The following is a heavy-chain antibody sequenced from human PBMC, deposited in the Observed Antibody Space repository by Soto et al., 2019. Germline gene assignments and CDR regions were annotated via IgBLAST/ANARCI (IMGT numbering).Heavy chain of an antibody. J-gene: IGHJ6*03. CDR1: GFTVSSNY. V-gene: IGHV3-66*01. Sequence: PGGSLRLSCAASGFTVSSNYMSWVRQAPGKGLEWVSVIYSGGSTYYADSVKGRFTISRDNSKNTLYLQMNSLRAEDTAVYYCARDVGVPAADITIHYYYMDVWGKGTTVTVSS. CDR3: ARDVGVPAADITIHYYYMDV. D-gene: IGHD2-2*01. CDR2: IYSGGST.